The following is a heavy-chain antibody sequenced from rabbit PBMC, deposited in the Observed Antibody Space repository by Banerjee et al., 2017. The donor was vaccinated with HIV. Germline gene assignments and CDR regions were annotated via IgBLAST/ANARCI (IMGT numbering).Heavy chain of an antibody. Sequence: QEQLEESGGDLVKPEGSLTLTCTASGFSFSSGYWICWVRQAPGKGLEWGACIYTNGGSTWYADWVNGRFTISKTSSTTVTLQMTSLTAADTTTYFCARDLGGSSDLWGPGTLV. CDR2: IYTNGGST. CDR3: ARDLGGSSDL. CDR1: GFSFSSGYW. V-gene: IGHV1S45*01. J-gene: IGHJ4*01. D-gene: IGHD8-1*01.